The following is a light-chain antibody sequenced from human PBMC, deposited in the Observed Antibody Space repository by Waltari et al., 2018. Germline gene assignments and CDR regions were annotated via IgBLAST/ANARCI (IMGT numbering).Light chain of an antibody. V-gene: IGKV3-15*01. CDR1: QSVSSN. CDR3: QQLQT. J-gene: IGKJ1*01. CDR2: GAS. Sequence: EIVITQSPATLSVSPGERATLSCRASQSVSSNLAWYQQKPGQAPRLLIYGASTRATGIPARFSGSGSGTEFTLTISSLQSEDFAVYYCQQLQTFGQGTKVEIK.